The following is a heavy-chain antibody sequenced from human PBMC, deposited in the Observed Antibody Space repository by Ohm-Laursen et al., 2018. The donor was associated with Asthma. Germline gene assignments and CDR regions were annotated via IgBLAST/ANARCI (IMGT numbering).Heavy chain of an antibody. V-gene: IGHV3-48*01. D-gene: IGHD3-16*01. J-gene: IGHJ6*02. CDR1: GFTFSIYN. CDR3: ARSFGGLDV. CDR2: ISSDSSAI. Sequence: SLRLSCAASGFTFSIYNMNWVRQAPGKGLEWVSFISSDSSAIYFADSVKGRVTISRDNAKNSLYLQMSSLRAKDTAIYYCARSFGGLDVWGHGTTVTVSS.